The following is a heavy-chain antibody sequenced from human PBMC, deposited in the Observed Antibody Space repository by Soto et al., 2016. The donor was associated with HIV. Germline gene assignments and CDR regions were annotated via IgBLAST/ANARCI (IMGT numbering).Heavy chain of an antibody. D-gene: IGHD3-10*01. CDR2: IWYDGSKS. CDR1: GFIFNTYG. CDR3: TRDRDTWYDSGSYNYYFDY. J-gene: IGHJ4*02. V-gene: IGHV3-33*01. Sequence: VQLVESGGGVVQPGRSLRLSCAASGFIFNTYGMHWVRQAPGKGLEWVALIWYDGSKSYYADSVKGRFTISRDNSKNMVYLQLNSLRDEDTAVYYCTRDRDTWYDSGSYNYYFDYWGQGALVTVSS.